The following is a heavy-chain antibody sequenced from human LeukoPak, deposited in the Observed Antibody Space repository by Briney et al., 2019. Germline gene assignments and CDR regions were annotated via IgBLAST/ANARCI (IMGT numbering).Heavy chain of an antibody. CDR3: ARLSEAAASDY. CDR2: IYSGSST. Sequence: GGSLRLSCAASGFTVSSNYMNWVRQAPGKGLEWVSLIYSGSSTNYADSVKGRFTISRDNSKNTLYLQMNSLRAEDTAVYYCARLSEAAASDYWGQGTLVTVSS. D-gene: IGHD6-13*01. J-gene: IGHJ4*02. CDR1: GFTVSSNY. V-gene: IGHV3-53*01.